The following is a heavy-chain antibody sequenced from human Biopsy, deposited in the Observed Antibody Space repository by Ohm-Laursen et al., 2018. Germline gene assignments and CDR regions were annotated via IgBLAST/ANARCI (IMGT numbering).Heavy chain of an antibody. CDR1: GFTVSTTY. V-gene: IGHV3-53*01. Sequence: SLRLSCAASGFTVSTTYMSWVRQAPGKGLEWVSIIYLDGNTYYTDSVKGRFTISRDNSKNALYLQMNSLRPADTTKHYCVRGRAYWGQGTLVTVSS. CDR2: IYLDGNT. J-gene: IGHJ4*02. CDR3: VRGRAY.